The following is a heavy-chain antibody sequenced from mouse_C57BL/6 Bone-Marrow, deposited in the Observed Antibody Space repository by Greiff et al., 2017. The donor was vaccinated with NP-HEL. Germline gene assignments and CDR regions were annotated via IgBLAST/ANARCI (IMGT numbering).Heavy chain of an antibody. CDR3: ARADYGNSWFAY. CDR1: GYSITSGYD. Sequence: EVKLMESGPGMVKPSQSLSLTCTVTGYSITSGYDWHWIRHFPGNKLEWMGYISYSGSTNYNPSLKSRISITHDTSKNHFFLKLNSVTTEDTATYYCARADYGNSWFAYWGQGTLVTVSA. D-gene: IGHD2-1*01. CDR2: ISYSGST. V-gene: IGHV3-1*01. J-gene: IGHJ3*01.